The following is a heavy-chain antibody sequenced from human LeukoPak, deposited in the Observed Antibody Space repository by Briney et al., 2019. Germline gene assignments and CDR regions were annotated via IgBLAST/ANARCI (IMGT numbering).Heavy chain of an antibody. CDR2: ISYDGSNK. Sequence: PGGSLRLSCAASGFTFSSYGMHWVRQAPGKGLEWVAVISYDGSNKYYADSVKGRFTISRDNSKNTLYLQMNSLRAEDTAVYYCAKDRLRTMVRGASDYWGQGTLVTVSS. CDR3: AKDRLRTMVRGASDY. J-gene: IGHJ4*02. V-gene: IGHV3-30*18. D-gene: IGHD3-10*01. CDR1: GFTFSSYG.